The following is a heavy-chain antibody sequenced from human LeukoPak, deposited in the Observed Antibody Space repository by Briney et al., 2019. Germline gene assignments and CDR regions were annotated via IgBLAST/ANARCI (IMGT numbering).Heavy chain of an antibody. CDR2: IYYSGST. Sequence: SETLSLTCTVSGGSISSSSYYWGWIRQPPGKGLEWIGSIYYSGSTYYNPSLKSRVTISVDTSKNQFSLKLSSVTAADTAVYYCASPPANYYGSGSYFRWGQGTLVTVSS. CDR3: ASPPANYYGSGSYFR. CDR1: GGSISSSSYY. V-gene: IGHV4-39*01. J-gene: IGHJ4*02. D-gene: IGHD3-10*01.